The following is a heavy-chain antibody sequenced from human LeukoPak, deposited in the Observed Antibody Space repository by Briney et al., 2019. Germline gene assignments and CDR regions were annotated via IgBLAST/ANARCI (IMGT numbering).Heavy chain of an antibody. CDR1: GFTVSSNY. D-gene: IGHD3-10*01. Sequence: GGSLRLSCAASGFTVSSNYMSWVRQAPGKGLEWVSVIYSGGSTYYADSVKGRFTISRDNSKNTLFLQMNSLRAEDTAVYYCAKTITMVRGVILGNFDYWGQGTLVTVSS. CDR2: IYSGGST. J-gene: IGHJ4*02. CDR3: AKTITMVRGVILGNFDY. V-gene: IGHV3-53*01.